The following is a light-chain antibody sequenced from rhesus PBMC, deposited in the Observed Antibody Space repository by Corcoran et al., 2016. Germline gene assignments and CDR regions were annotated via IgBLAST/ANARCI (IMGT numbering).Light chain of an antibody. Sequence: DIQMTQSPSSLSASVGDTVTITCRASQSFSSSLAWYQQKPGKAPKLLNYSASSLQSGVPSRFSGSKSGTDFTLPISSLQPEDIARYYCQQYYSDPPTFGGGTKVELK. CDR3: QQYYSDPPT. CDR2: SAS. J-gene: IGKJ4*01. V-gene: IGKV1-46*01. CDR1: QSFSSS.